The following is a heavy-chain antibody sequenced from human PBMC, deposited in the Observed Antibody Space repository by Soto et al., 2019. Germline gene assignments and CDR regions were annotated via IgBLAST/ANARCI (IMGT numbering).Heavy chain of an antibody. J-gene: IGHJ4*02. CDR2: IYYSGST. Sequence: SETLSLTCTVSGDSISSGTYFWGWVRQPPGKGLEWIGSIYYSGSTYYNTSLKSRVTISVDTSKNHFSLKLISVTAADTAVYYCARHLGEGYFDYWGQGTLVT. CDR1: GDSISSGTYF. V-gene: IGHV4-39*01. CDR3: ARHLGEGYFDY.